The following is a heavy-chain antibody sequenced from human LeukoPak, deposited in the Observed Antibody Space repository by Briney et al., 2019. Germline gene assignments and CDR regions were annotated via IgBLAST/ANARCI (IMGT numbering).Heavy chain of an antibody. CDR2: ISYDGSNK. J-gene: IGHJ6*02. CDR1: GVTFSSYG. D-gene: IGHD3-10*01. V-gene: IGHV3-30*03. Sequence: PGRSLRLSCAASGVTFSSYGMHWVRQAPGKGLEWVAVISYDGSNKYYADPVKGRFTISRDNSKNTLYLQMNSLRAEDTALYYGAREPYGSGDVWGQGTTVTVSS. CDR3: AREPYGSGDV.